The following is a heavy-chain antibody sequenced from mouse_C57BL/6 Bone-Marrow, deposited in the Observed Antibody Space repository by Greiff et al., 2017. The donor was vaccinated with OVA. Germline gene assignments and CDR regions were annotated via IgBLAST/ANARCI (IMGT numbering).Heavy chain of an antibody. J-gene: IGHJ2*01. CDR3: ARFIGSNSYYFDY. D-gene: IGHD1-1*01. CDR2: IYPSDSET. V-gene: IGHV1-61*01. CDR1: GYTFTSYW. Sequence: QVQLQQSGAELVRPGSSVKLSCKASGYTFTSYWMDWVKQRPGQGLEWIGNIYPSDSETHYNQKFKDKATLTVDKSSSTAYMQLSSLTSEDSAVYYCARFIGSNSYYFDYWGQGTTLTVSS.